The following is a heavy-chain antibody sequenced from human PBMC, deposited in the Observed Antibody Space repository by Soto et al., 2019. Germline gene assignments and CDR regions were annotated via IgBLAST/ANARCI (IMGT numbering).Heavy chain of an antibody. J-gene: IGHJ6*02. CDR1: GFTFSSYW. CDR2: IKQDGSEK. CDR3: AREEYYDFWSGYYNPHSYYYAIDI. Sequence: GGSLRLSCAASGFTFSSYWMSWVRQPPGKGLEWVANIKQDGSEKYYVDSVKGRFTISRDNAKNSLYLQMNSLRAEDTAVYYCAREEYYDFWSGYYNPHSYYYAIDIWGQGTTVTVSS. V-gene: IGHV3-7*01. D-gene: IGHD3-3*01.